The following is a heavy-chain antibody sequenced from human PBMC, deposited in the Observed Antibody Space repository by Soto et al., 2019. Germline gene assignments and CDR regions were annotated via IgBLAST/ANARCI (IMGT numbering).Heavy chain of an antibody. CDR1: GYTFSNYG. J-gene: IGHJ6*02. Sequence: QVQLVQSGVEVKKPGASVTVSCKASGYTFSNYGISWVRQAPGQGLEWMGWISGYNGNTNYAQNPQGRVTLTTYTCTSTAYMELRSLRSDDTGVYYCARVGQCSSTTCRYYYYYGMDVWGQGTTVTVSS. V-gene: IGHV1-18*01. CDR3: ARVGQCSSTTCRYYYYYGMDV. D-gene: IGHD2-2*03. CDR2: ISGYNGNT.